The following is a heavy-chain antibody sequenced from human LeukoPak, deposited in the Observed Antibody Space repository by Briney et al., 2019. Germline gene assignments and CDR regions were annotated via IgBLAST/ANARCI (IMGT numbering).Heavy chain of an antibody. CDR1: GYSISSGYY. CDR3: ARGPFHGDPTTPFDI. J-gene: IGHJ3*02. D-gene: IGHD4-17*01. CDR2: IYHSGST. Sequence: SETLSPTCTVSGYSISSGYYWGWIRQPPGKGLEWIGSIYHSGSTYYNPSLKSRVTISVDTSKNQFSLKLSSVTAADTAVYYCARGPFHGDPTTPFDIWGQGTMVTVSS. V-gene: IGHV4-38-2*02.